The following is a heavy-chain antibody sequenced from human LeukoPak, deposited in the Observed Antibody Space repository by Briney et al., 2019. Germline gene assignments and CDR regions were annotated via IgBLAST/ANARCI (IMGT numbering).Heavy chain of an antibody. J-gene: IGHJ3*02. V-gene: IGHV3-7*01. CDR1: GFTFSSYW. CDR2: IKQDGSEK. CDR3: ARADYVWGSYRSDAFDI. D-gene: IGHD3-16*02. Sequence: GGSLRLSCAASGFTFSSYWMSWVRQAPGKGLEWVANIKQDGSEKYYVDSVKGRFTISRDNAKNSLYLQMNSLRAEDTAVYYCARADYVWGSYRSDAFDIWSQGTMVTVSS.